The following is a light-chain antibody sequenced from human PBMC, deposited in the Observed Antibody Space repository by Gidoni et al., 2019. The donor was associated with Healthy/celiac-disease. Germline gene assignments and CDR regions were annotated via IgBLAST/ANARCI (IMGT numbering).Light chain of an antibody. CDR3: QQYNNWPFT. V-gene: IGKV3-15*01. Sequence: EIVMTQSPATLSVSPGESATLSCRASQSVSSNLAWYQQKPGQAPRLLIYGASTRATGIPARFSGSGSGTEFTLTISSLQSEDFAVYYCQQYNNWPFTFGPXTKVDIK. J-gene: IGKJ3*01. CDR2: GAS. CDR1: QSVSSN.